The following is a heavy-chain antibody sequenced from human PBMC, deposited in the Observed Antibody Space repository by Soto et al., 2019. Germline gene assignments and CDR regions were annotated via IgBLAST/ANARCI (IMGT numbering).Heavy chain of an antibody. CDR2: ISSSSYI. CDR1: GFTFSSYS. CDR3: ARDGYYCSGGSCYSDGGIDAFDI. V-gene: IGHV3-21*01. D-gene: IGHD2-15*01. J-gene: IGHJ3*02. Sequence: GGSLRLSCAASGFTFSSYSMNWVRQAPGKGLEWVSSISSSSYIYYADSVKGRFTISRDNAKNSLYLQMNSLRAEDTAVYYCARDGYYCSGGSCYSDGGIDAFDIWGQGTMVTVSS.